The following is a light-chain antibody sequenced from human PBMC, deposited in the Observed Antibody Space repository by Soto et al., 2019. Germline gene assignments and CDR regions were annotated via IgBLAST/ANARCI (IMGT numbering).Light chain of an antibody. CDR2: DAS. CDR3: QEYKTYA. Sequence: DIQMTQSPSSLSASVGDRVTITCRASQNITDWLAWYQHKPGKAPELLISDASTLATGVPSRFSGSGSGTEFTLTVSSLQTDDSATYFCQEYKTYAFGPGTKV. V-gene: IGKV1-5*01. J-gene: IGKJ2*01. CDR1: QNITDW.